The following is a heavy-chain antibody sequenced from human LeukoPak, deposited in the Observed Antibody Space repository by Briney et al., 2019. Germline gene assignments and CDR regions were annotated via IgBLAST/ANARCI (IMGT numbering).Heavy chain of an antibody. CDR1: GFTFSSYG. CDR2: IRYDGSNK. Sequence: GGSLRLSCAASGFTFSSYGMHWVRQAPGKGLEWVAFIRYDGSNKYYADSVKGRFTISRDNSKNTLYLQMNSLRAEDTAVYYCAKGPRYYDSSGGGPWGQGTLVTVSS. V-gene: IGHV3-30*02. CDR3: AKGPRYYDSSGGGP. J-gene: IGHJ5*02. D-gene: IGHD3-22*01.